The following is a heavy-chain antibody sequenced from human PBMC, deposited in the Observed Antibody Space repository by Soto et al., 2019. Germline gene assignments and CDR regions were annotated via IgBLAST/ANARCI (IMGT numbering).Heavy chain of an antibody. Sequence: GGSLRLSCAASGFKFSSYAMSWVRQAPGKGLEWVSLISATGGGTYYADSVKGRFTIPRDNSDNTLYLQVHSLRAEDTAVYYCAKDRRAGGNSAFYFDFWGQGAQVTVSS. V-gene: IGHV3-23*01. CDR2: ISATGGGT. CDR1: GFKFSSYA. J-gene: IGHJ5*01. D-gene: IGHD3-16*01. CDR3: AKDRRAGGNSAFYFDF.